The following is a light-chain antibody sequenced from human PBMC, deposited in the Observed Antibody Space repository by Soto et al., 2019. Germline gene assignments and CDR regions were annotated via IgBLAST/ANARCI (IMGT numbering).Light chain of an antibody. Sequence: ENVLTQSPGTLSLSPGERATLSCRASQSVGSSYLAWYQQKPGQAPRLLIYSTSSRATGIPDRFSGSGSGTDFPLTISRLEPEDFAVYYCQQYDSPIWTFGQGTKVEIK. V-gene: IGKV3-20*01. CDR3: QQYDSPIWT. CDR1: QSVGSSY. J-gene: IGKJ1*01. CDR2: STS.